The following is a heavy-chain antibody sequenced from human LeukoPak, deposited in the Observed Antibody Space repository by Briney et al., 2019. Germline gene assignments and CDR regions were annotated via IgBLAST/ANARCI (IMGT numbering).Heavy chain of an antibody. J-gene: IGHJ5*02. D-gene: IGHD6-13*01. CDR3: ARGGGSSWSKIYNWFDP. CDR2: INPNSGGT. Sequence: ASVKVSCKASGYTFTGYYMQWVRQAPGQGLEWMGWINPNSGGTNYAQKFQGWVTMTRDTSISTAYMELSRLRSDDTAVYYCARGGGSSWSKIYNWFDPWGQGTLVTVSS. V-gene: IGHV1-2*04. CDR1: GYTFTGYY.